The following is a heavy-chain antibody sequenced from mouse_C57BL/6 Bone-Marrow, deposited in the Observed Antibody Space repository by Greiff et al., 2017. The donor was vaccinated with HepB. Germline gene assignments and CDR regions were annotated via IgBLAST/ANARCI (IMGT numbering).Heavy chain of an antibody. Sequence: VKLQESGPEVKPGASVKISCKASGYAFSSSWMNWVKQRPGKGLEWIGRIYPGDGDTNYNGKFKGKATLTADKSSSTAYMQLSSLTSEDSAVYFCANYGNYGYWGQGTTLTVSS. CDR1: GYAFSSSW. J-gene: IGHJ2*01. D-gene: IGHD2-1*01. CDR3: ANYGNYGY. V-gene: IGHV1-82*01. CDR2: IYPGDGDT.